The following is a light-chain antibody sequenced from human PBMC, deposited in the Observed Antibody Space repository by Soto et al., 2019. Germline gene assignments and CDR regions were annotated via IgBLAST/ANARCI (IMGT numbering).Light chain of an antibody. Sequence: QSALTQPASVSGSPGQSITISCTGTNSDVGTYNLVSWYQHHPGKAPKLIIHGDSKRPSGVSYRFSGPKSGNTASLTLSGLQAEDEADYYCCSYAGSSTWVFGGGTKLTVL. CDR1: NSDVGTYNL. CDR2: GDS. V-gene: IGLV2-23*01. J-gene: IGLJ3*02. CDR3: CSYAGSSTWV.